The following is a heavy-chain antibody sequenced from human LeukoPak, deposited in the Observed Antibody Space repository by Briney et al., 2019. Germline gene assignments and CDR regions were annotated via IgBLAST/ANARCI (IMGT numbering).Heavy chain of an antibody. J-gene: IGHJ4*02. CDR1: GFTVSSNY. CDR3: ASYLVDFLTGYYFDY. CDR2: IYSGGST. V-gene: IGHV3-66*01. Sequence: GGSLRLFCAASGFTVSSNYMSWVRQAPGKGLEWVSVIYSGGSTYYADSVKGRFTISRDNSKNTLYLQMNSLRAEDTAVYYCASYLVDFLTGYYFDYWGQGTLVAVSS. D-gene: IGHD3-9*01.